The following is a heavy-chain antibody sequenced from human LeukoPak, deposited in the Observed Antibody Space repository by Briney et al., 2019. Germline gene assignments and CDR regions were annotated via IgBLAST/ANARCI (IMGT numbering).Heavy chain of an antibody. CDR2: IEQDGSEK. V-gene: IGHV3-7*01. J-gene: IGHJ1*01. Sequence: GGSLRLSCAASGFTFSNYWMSWVRQAPGKGLEWVANIEQDGSEKYYVDSVKGRFTISRDNAKNSVYLQMNSLRAEDTAVYYCARISGSSKKYFQHWGQGTLVTVSS. D-gene: IGHD1-26*01. CDR1: GFTFSNYW. CDR3: ARISGSSKKYFQH.